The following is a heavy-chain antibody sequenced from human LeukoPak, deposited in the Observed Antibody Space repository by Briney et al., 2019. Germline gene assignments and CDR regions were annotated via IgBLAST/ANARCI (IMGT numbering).Heavy chain of an antibody. CDR1: GFTFSSYA. CDR2: ISGSGGST. CDR3: ASDSPYYGMDV. D-gene: IGHD2-21*01. Sequence: GGSLRLSCAASGFTFSSYAMSWVRQAPGKGLEWVSAISGSGGSTYYADSVRGRFTISRDNAKNTLYLQMSGLRVEDTAVYHCASDSPYYGMDVWGQGTTVTVSS. V-gene: IGHV3-23*01. J-gene: IGHJ6*02.